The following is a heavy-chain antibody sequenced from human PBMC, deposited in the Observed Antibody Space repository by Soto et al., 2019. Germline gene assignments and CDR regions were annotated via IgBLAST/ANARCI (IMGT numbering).Heavy chain of an antibody. J-gene: IGHJ6*03. CDR1: GGSISSGGYY. Sequence: PSETLSLTCTVSGGSISSGGYYWSWIRQHPGKGLEWIGCIYYSGSTYYNPSLKSRVTISVDTSKNQFSLKLSSVTAADTAVYYCARHGDSSSSFVYYYYMDVWGKGTTVTVSS. CDR2: IYYSGST. CDR3: ARHGDSSSSFVYYYYMDV. D-gene: IGHD6-6*01. V-gene: IGHV4-39*01.